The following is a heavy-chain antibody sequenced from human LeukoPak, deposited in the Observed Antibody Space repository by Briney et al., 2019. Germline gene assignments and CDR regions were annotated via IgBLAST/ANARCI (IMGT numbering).Heavy chain of an antibody. CDR2: FDPEDGET. CDR3: ATPYGIVGADDAFDI. V-gene: IGHV1-24*01. D-gene: IGHD1-26*01. Sequence: GASVKVSCKVSGYTLTELSMHWVRQAPGKGLEWMRGFDPEDGETIYAQKFQGRVTMTEDTSTDTAYMELSSLRSEDTAVYYCATPYGIVGADDAFDIWGQGTMVTVSS. CDR1: GYTLTELS. J-gene: IGHJ3*02.